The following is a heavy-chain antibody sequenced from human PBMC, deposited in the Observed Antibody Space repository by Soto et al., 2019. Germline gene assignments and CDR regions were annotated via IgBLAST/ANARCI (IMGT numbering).Heavy chain of an antibody. D-gene: IGHD3-22*01. CDR3: AKEPDSSGYYQSYFDY. Sequence: GGSLRLSCAASGFTFSSYGMHWVRQAPGKGLEWVAVISYDGSNKYYADSVKGRFTISRDNSKNTLYLQMNSLRAEDTAVYYCAKEPDSSGYYQSYFDYWGQGT. V-gene: IGHV3-30*18. CDR1: GFTFSSYG. CDR2: ISYDGSNK. J-gene: IGHJ4*02.